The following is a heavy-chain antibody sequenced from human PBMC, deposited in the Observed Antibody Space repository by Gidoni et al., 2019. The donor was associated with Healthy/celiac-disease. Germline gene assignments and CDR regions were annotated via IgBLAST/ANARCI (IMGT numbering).Heavy chain of an antibody. CDR2: ISGSGGST. Sequence: EVQLLESGGGLVQPGGSLRLSCAASGVTFSSDAMRWGRQAPGKGLAWVSAISGSGGSTYYADSVKGRFTISRDKSKNTLYLQMNSLRAEVTAVYYCAVGAVAGTGAIDYWGQGTLVTVSS. J-gene: IGHJ4*02. CDR1: GVTFSSDA. CDR3: AVGAVAGTGAIDY. D-gene: IGHD6-19*01. V-gene: IGHV3-23*01.